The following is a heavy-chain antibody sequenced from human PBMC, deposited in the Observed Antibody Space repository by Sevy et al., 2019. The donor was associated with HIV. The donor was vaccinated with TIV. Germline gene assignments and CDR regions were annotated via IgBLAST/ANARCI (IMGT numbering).Heavy chain of an antibody. D-gene: IGHD1-1*01. Sequence: ASVKVSCKASGYTFTSYDINWVRQATGQGLEWMGWMNPNSGNTGYAQKFQGRVTMTRNTSISTAYMELSSLRSEDTAVYYCARAQLELYGMDVWGQGTTVTVSS. CDR2: MNPNSGNT. J-gene: IGHJ6*02. CDR1: GYTFTSYD. V-gene: IGHV1-8*01. CDR3: ARAQLELYGMDV.